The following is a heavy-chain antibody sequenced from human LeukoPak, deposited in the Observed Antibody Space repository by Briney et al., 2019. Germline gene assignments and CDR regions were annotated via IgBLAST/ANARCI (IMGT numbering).Heavy chain of an antibody. CDR1: GFTFSSYA. J-gene: IGHJ4*02. Sequence: GRSLRLSCAASGFTFSSYAMHWVRQAPGKGLEWVAVISYDGSNKYYADSVKGRFTISRDNAKNSLYLQMNSLRAEDTAVYYCARRYCTNGVCYTETFDYWGQGTLVTVSS. D-gene: IGHD2-8*01. CDR2: ISYDGSNK. V-gene: IGHV3-30-3*01. CDR3: ARRYCTNGVCYTETFDY.